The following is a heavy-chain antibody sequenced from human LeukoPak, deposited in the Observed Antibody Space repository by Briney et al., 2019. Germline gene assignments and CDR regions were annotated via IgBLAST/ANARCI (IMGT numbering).Heavy chain of an antibody. V-gene: IGHV4-31*03. CDR3: ARVLVTNCGGDRYHFDY. CDR2: IYYSGST. J-gene: IGHJ4*02. D-gene: IGHD2-21*02. CDR1: GGSISSGGYY. Sequence: SQTLSLTCTVSGGSISSGGYYWSWIRRHPGKGLEWIGYIYYSGSTYYNPSLKSRVTISVDTSKNQFSLKLSSVTAADTAVYYCARVLVTNCGGDRYHFDYWGQGTLVTVSS.